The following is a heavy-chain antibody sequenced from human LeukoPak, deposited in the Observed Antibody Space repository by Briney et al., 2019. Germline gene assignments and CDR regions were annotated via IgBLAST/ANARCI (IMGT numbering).Heavy chain of an antibody. CDR3: AREGDGRSGEVRAFEI. CDR1: GYTFNTYG. Sequence: ASVKVSCEASGYTFNTYGVTWVRQAPGQGLEWMGWISPYNGNTNYAQKLQGRVTMTTDTSTSTAYMELRSLRSDDTAVYYCAREGDGRSGEVRAFEIWGQGTMVTVSS. J-gene: IGHJ3*02. CDR2: ISPYNGNT. V-gene: IGHV1-18*01. D-gene: IGHD3-10*01.